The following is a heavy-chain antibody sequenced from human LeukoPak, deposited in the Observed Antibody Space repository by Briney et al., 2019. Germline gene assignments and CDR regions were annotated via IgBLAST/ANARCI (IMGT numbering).Heavy chain of an antibody. CDR1: GGTFSSYA. J-gene: IGHJ1*01. D-gene: IGHD3-22*01. CDR2: IIPIFGTA. V-gene: IGHV1-69*05. Sequence: ASVKVSCKASGGTFSSYAISWVRQAPGQGLGWMGGIIPIFGTANYAQKFQGRVTITTDQSTSTAYMELSSLRSEDTAVYYCASGYYYDSSGSQYFQHWGQGTLVTVPS. CDR3: ASGYYYDSSGSQYFQH.